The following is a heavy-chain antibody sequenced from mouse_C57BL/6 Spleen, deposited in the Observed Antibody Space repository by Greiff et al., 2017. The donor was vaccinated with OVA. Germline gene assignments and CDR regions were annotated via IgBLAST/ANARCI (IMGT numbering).Heavy chain of an antibody. CDR3: ARDGSSYGYWYFDV. J-gene: IGHJ1*03. Sequence: EVKLVESGAELVKPGASVKLSCTASGFNIKDYYMHWVKQRTEQGLEWIGRIDPEDGETKYAPKFQGKATITADTSSNTAYLQLSSLTSEDTAVYYCARDGSSYGYWYFDVWGTGTTVTVSS. V-gene: IGHV14-2*01. CDR2: IDPEDGET. CDR1: GFNIKDYY. D-gene: IGHD1-1*01.